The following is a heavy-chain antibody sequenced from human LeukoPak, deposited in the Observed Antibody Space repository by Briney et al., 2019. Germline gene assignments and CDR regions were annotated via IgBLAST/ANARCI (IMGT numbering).Heavy chain of an antibody. V-gene: IGHV3-74*01. CDR3: AKDARGVRFLEWLPHYFDY. Sequence: GGSLRLSCAASGFSFSSFWMHWVRQVPGKGLVWVSGINSDGTTTGYADSVKGRFTISRDNSKNTLYLQMNSLRAEDTAVYYCAKDARGVRFLEWLPHYFDYWGQGTLVTVSS. J-gene: IGHJ4*02. CDR1: GFSFSSFW. D-gene: IGHD3-3*01. CDR2: INSDGTTT.